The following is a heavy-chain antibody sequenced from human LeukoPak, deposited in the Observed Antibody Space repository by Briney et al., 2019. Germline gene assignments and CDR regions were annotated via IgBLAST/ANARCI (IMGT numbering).Heavy chain of an antibody. D-gene: IGHD1-1*01. V-gene: IGHV4-59*01. CDR1: GGSISSYY. CDR3: ARDRDNWNDGNAFDI. CDR2: IYYSGST. J-gene: IGHJ3*02. Sequence: SETLSLTCTASGGSISSYYWSWIRQPPGKGLEWIGYIYYSGSTNYNPSLKSRVTISVDTSKNQLSLKLSSVTAADTAVYYCARDRDNWNDGNAFDIWGQGTMVTVSS.